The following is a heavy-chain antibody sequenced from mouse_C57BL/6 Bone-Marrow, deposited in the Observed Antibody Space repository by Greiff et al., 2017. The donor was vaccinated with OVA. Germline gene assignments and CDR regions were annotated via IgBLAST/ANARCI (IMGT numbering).Heavy chain of an antibody. Sequence: QVQLQQPGAELVKPGASVKLSCKASGYTFTSYWMQWVKQRPGQGLEWIGEIDPSDSYTNYNQKFKGKATLTVDTSSSTAYMQISSLTSEDSAVYYCARPSWFAYWGQGTLVTVSA. V-gene: IGHV1-50*01. CDR2: IDPSDSYT. J-gene: IGHJ3*01. CDR3: ARPSWFAY. CDR1: GYTFTSYW.